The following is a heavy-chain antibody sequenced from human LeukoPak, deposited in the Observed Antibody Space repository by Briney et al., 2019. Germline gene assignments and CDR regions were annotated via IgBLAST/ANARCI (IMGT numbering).Heavy chain of an antibody. CDR1: GGTFSSYG. J-gene: IGHJ6*03. CDR3: ARGPIIDIAIVPAADEYYYMDV. V-gene: IGHV1-69*13. D-gene: IGHD2-2*01. Sequence: ASVKVSCKASGGTFSSYGINWVRQAPGQGLEWMGGIIPIFGSANYAQKFQGRVTITADESTSTAYMELRSLRSDDTAVYYCARGPIIDIAIVPAADEYYYMDVWGKGTTVTVSS. CDR2: IIPIFGSA.